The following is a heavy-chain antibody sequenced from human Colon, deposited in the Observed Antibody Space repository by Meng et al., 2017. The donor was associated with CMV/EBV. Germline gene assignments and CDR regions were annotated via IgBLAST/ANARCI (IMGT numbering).Heavy chain of an antibody. Sequence: ASVNVSCKASGYTFTGYYMHWVRQAPGQGLEWMGWINPNSGDTNSAQKFQGRVTMTRDTSISTAYMVLNRLRSADTAVYYCARGPDIVILPAVATKGNWFDPWGQGTLVTVSS. CDR1: GYTFTGYY. D-gene: IGHD2-2*01. V-gene: IGHV1-2*02. CDR3: ARGPDIVILPAVATKGNWFDP. CDR2: INPNSGDT. J-gene: IGHJ5*01.